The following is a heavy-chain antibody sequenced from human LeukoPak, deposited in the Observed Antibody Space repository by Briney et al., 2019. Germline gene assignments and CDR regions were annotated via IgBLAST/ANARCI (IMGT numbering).Heavy chain of an antibody. D-gene: IGHD2-15*01. CDR1: GGSFSGYY. J-gene: IGHJ4*02. CDR3: ARRFRSIVVVVAARYYFDY. Sequence: SETLSLTCAVYGGSFSGYYWSWIRQPPGKGLEWIGEINHSGSTNHNPSLKSRVTISVDTSKNQFSLKLSSVTAADTAVYYCARRFRSIVVVVAARYYFDYWGQGTLVTVSS. V-gene: IGHV4-34*01. CDR2: INHSGST.